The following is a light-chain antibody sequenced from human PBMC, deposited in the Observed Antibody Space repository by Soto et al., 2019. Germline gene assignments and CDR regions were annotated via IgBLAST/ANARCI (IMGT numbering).Light chain of an antibody. J-gene: IGKJ1*01. CDR3: QQYGSSPRT. CDR2: GAS. V-gene: IGKV3-20*01. CDR1: QSVTSSY. Sequence: ESVLTQSPGTLSLSPGERATLSCRASQSVTSSYLAWYQQKPGQAPRLLIYGASSRATGIPDRFSGSGSGTSFTLTSSRLEPEDFAVYYCQQYGSSPRTFGQGTKVEIK.